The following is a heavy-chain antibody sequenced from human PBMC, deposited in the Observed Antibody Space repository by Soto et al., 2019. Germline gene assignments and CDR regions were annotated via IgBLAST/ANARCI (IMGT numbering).Heavy chain of an antibody. Sequence: SETLSLTCTVSGVSISSYYWSWIRQPAGKGLEWIGRIYTSGSTNYNPSLKSRVTMSVDTSKNQFSLKLSSVTAADTAVYYCARDSDTFFDYGWFDPWGQGTLVTVSS. CDR3: ARDSDTFFDYGWFDP. CDR2: IYTSGST. CDR1: GVSISSYY. J-gene: IGHJ5*02. D-gene: IGHD3-10*01. V-gene: IGHV4-4*07.